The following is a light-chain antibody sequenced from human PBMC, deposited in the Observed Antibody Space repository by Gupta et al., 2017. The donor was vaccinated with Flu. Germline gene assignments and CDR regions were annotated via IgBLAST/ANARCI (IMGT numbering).Light chain of an antibody. J-gene: IGLJ2*01. CDR2: DVN. CDR3: CSYAGSYTFVL. CDR1: SSNVGGYNY. Sequence: TISCTGTSSNVGGYNYVSWHQHHPGKAPKLIIYDVNKRPSGVPDRFSGSKSGSTASLTISGLQAEDAADYYCCSYAGSYTFVLFGGGIKLTVL. V-gene: IGLV2-11*01.